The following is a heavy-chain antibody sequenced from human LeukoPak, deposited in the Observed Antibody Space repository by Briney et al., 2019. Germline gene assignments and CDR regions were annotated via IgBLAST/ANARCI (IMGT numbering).Heavy chain of an antibody. CDR3: ARDPAGAGIYYDY. J-gene: IGHJ4*02. V-gene: IGHV3-48*01. D-gene: IGHD6-19*01. CDR2: ISSGSSTI. CDR1: GFTFSTYS. Sequence: GGSLRLSCAASGFTFSTYSMNWVRQAPGKGLEWVSYISSGSSTIHYADSVKGRFTISRDNAKNSLYLQMNSLRAEDTAVYYCARDPAGAGIYYDYWGQGTLVTVSS.